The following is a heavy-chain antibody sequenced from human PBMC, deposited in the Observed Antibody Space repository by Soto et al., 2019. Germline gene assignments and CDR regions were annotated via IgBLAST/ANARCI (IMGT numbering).Heavy chain of an antibody. Sequence: SETLSLTCTVSGGSISSFYWSWIRQPPGKGLEWIGYIYYSGGTNYNPSLKSRVTISVDTSKNPFSLKLSSVTAADTAVYYCATNGPKPSDWPYYYYYYYMDVWGKGTTVTVSS. CDR1: GGSISSFY. V-gene: IGHV4-59*08. J-gene: IGHJ6*03. D-gene: IGHD6-19*01. CDR2: IYYSGGT. CDR3: ATNGPKPSDWPYYYYYYYMDV.